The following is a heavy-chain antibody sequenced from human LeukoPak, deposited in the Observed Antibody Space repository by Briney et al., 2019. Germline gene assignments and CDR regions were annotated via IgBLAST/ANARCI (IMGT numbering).Heavy chain of an antibody. V-gene: IGHV4-38-2*02. CDR3: ARGDYGGNTIDY. CDR1: GYPIRNGYH. CDR2: IFHTGST. Sequence: SETLSLTCSVSGYPIRNGYHWGWIRQPPGKGLEWIGRIFHTGSTNYNPSLKSRVTISVDTSRNQFSLTLNSVTAADTAVYYCARGDYGGNTIDYWGQGTLVTVSS. D-gene: IGHD4-23*01. J-gene: IGHJ4*02.